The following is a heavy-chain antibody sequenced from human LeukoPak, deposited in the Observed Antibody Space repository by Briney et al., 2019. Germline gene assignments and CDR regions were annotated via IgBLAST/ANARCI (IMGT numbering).Heavy chain of an antibody. CDR2: IYYSGST. J-gene: IGHJ4*02. CDR1: GGSISSYY. D-gene: IGHD6-13*01. CDR3: ARAEESIAAAGAIDY. V-gene: IGHV4-59*01. Sequence: PSETLSLTCTVSGGSISSYYWSWIRQPPGKELEWIGYIYYSGSTNYNPSLKSRVTISVDTSKNQFSLKLSSVTAADTAVYYCARAEESIAAAGAIDYWGQGTLVTVSS.